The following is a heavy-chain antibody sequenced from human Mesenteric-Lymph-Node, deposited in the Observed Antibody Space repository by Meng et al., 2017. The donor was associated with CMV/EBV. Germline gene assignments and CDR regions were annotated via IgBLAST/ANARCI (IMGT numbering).Heavy chain of an antibody. D-gene: IGHD3-16*01. Sequence: GGSLRLSCAASGFTFDDYAMHWVRQAPGKGLEWVSGISWDSGTIGYADSVKGRFTISRDNAKNSLYLQMNSLRAEDTALYYCAKDADYDPEGYFDPWGQGTLVTVSS. CDR3: AKDADYDPEGYFDP. CDR1: GFTFDDYA. J-gene: IGHJ5*02. V-gene: IGHV3-9*01. CDR2: ISWDSGTI.